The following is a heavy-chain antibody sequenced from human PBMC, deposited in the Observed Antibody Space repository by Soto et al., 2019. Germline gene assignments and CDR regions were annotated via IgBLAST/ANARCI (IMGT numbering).Heavy chain of an antibody. V-gene: IGHV1-69*13. CDR2: IIPIFGTA. Sequence: GASVKVSCKASGGTFSSYAISWVRQAPGQGLEWMGEIIPIFGTANYAQKFQGRVTITADESTSTAYMELSSLRSEDTAVYYCARLSYYDILTGYYGMDVRGQGTTVTVSS. D-gene: IGHD3-9*01. CDR1: GGTFSSYA. J-gene: IGHJ6*02. CDR3: ARLSYYDILTGYYGMDV.